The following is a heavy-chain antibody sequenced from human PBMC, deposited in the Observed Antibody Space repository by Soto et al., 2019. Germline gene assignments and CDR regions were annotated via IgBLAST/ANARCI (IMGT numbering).Heavy chain of an antibody. D-gene: IGHD6-13*01. V-gene: IGHV3-33*01. Sequence: GGSLRLSCAASGFTFNNYGMHWVRQAPGKGLEWVALIWNDGSNNYYANSVKGRFTISRDNSKKMVYLQMSSLRAEDTAVYYCARRQISPPTRGAADARGGMDVWGQGTTVTVSS. CDR3: ARRQISPPTRGAADARGGMDV. CDR1: GFTFNNYG. CDR2: IWNDGSNN. J-gene: IGHJ6*02.